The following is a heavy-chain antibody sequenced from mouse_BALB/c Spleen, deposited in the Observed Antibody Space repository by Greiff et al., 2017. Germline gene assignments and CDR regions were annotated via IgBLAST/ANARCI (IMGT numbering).Heavy chain of an antibody. D-gene: IGHD1-2*01. CDR3: ARGGGYGAYAMDY. CDR2: IWAGGST. Sequence: QVQLKQSGPGLVAPSQSLSITCTVSGFSLTSYGVHWVRQPPGKGLEWLGVIWAGGSTNYNSALMSRLSISKDNSKSQVFLKMNSLQTDDTAMYYCARGGGYGAYAMDYWGQGTSVTVSS. J-gene: IGHJ4*01. V-gene: IGHV2-9*02. CDR1: GFSLTSYG.